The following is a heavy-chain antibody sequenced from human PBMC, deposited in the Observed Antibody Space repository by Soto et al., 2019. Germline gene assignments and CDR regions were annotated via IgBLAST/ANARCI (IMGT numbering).Heavy chain of an antibody. J-gene: IGHJ5*02. CDR1: GYRFTSYW. D-gene: IGHD3-22*01. Sequence: ESLTISCRTSGYRFTSYWIAWVRQMPGKGLEWMGIIFPSDSDTRYSPSFQGQVTISADRSTSTVFLQWASLKASDTAVYFCARKDKSGYFNWFDPWGQGTLVTVSS. CDR3: ARKDKSGYFNWFDP. CDR2: IFPSDSDT. V-gene: IGHV5-51*01.